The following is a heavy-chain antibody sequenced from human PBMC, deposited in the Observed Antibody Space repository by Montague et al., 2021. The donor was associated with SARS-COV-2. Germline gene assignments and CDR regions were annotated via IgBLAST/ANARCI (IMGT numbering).Heavy chain of an antibody. J-gene: IGHJ4*02. Sequence: SETLSLTCTVSGSSISSDTHYWGWIRQPPGKGLEWIGSIFYSGSTYYNPSLKSRVSISVDTSKNQFSLRLRSVTAADTAVYYCASRHKAVTGSGEFDYWGQGTLVTVSS. CDR3: ASRHKAVTGSGEFDY. V-gene: IGHV4-39*01. CDR1: GSSISSDTHY. D-gene: IGHD6-19*01. CDR2: IFYSGST.